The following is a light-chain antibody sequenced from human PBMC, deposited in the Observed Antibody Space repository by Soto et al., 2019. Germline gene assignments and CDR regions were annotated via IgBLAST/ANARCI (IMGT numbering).Light chain of an antibody. V-gene: IGLV1-40*01. Sequence: VLTQPPSVSGAPGQSVTISCTGSSSNIGAGYDVHWYQQLPGTAPKLLIYDNRNRPSGVPDRFSGSKSGTSASLAITGLQAEDEADYYCQSYDSSLSAYVFGTGTKVAVL. CDR1: SSNIGAGYD. CDR3: QSYDSSLSAYV. J-gene: IGLJ1*01. CDR2: DNR.